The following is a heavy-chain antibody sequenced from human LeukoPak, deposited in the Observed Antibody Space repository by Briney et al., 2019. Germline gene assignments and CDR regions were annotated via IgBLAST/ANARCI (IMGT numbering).Heavy chain of an antibody. V-gene: IGHV3-66*01. CDR3: ASLTSSHYYGSGSPYY. D-gene: IGHD3-10*01. CDR2: IYSGGST. J-gene: IGHJ4*02. CDR1: GFTFSSYS. Sequence: GGSLRLSCAASGFTFSSYSMNWVRQAPGKGLEWVSVIYSGGSTYYADSVKGRFTISRDNSKNTLYLQMNSLRAEDTAVYYCASLTSSHYYGSGSPYYWGQGTLVTVSS.